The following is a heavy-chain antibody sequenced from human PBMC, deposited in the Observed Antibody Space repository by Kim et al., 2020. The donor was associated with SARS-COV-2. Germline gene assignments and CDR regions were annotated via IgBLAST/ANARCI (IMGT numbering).Heavy chain of an antibody. Sequence: SETLSLTCTVSGGSISSYHWSWIRQPPGKGLEWIGNIYYSGSTNYNPFLKSRVTISVDTSKNQFSLKLSSVTAADTAVYYCARGLWTYDYWGQGTLVTVS. D-gene: IGHD2-21*01. V-gene: IGHV4-59*01. CDR1: GGSISSYH. CDR2: IYYSGST. CDR3: ARGLWTYDY. J-gene: IGHJ4*02.